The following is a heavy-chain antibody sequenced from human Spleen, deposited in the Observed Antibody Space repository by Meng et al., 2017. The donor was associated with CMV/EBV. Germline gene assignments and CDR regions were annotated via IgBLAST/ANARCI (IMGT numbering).Heavy chain of an antibody. CDR3: AMGLQQLSRGSYYFYTMDV. CDR1: GYTFNTHG. CDR2: ISASNGKT. Sequence: ASVKVSCKAPGYTFNTHGISWVRLAPGHGLEWMGWISASNGKTNYAQKFQGRVTMTADTSTTTVYMHLRSLRSDDTATYYCAMGLQQLSRGSYYFYTMDVWGRGTTVTVSS. V-gene: IGHV1-18*01. J-gene: IGHJ6*02. D-gene: IGHD3-16*01.